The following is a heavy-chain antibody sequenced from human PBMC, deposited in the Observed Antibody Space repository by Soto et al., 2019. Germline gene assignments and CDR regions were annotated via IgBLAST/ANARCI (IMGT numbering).Heavy chain of an antibody. V-gene: IGHV1-18*01. CDR2: ISAYNGNT. Sequence: GASVKVSCKASGYTFTSYGISWVRQAPGQGLEWMGWISAYNGNTNYAQKLQGRVTMTTDTSTSTAYMELRSLRSDDTAVYYCARDLEQQLLFFTNWFDPWGQGTLVTVSS. CDR3: ARDLEQQLLFFTNWFDP. CDR1: GYTFTSYG. J-gene: IGHJ5*02. D-gene: IGHD6-13*01.